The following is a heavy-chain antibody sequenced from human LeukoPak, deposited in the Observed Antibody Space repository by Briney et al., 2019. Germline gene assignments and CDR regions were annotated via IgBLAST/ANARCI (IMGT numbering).Heavy chain of an antibody. Sequence: SETLSLTCSVPGGSISYYYWTWIRHPPGKGLEWIGYIYSRGNTDYNPSLKSRVSMSLGTSKSQLSLNLGSVTAADTGVYFCARRGTSFGPESRWGRGTLVTVSS. CDR2: IYSRGNT. D-gene: IGHD3-3*01. V-gene: IGHV4-4*09. J-gene: IGHJ2*01. CDR1: GGSISYYY. CDR3: ARRGTSFGPESR.